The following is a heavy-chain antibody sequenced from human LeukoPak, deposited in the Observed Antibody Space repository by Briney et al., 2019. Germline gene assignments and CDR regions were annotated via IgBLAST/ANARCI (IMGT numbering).Heavy chain of an antibody. CDR3: ATANSGPDI. D-gene: IGHD1-1*01. J-gene: IGHJ3*02. Sequence: PGGSLRLSCAASGFTFSSYWMHWVRQAPGKGLVWVTRISADGSFTLYADSVKGRFTISRDNAKNTLYLQMNSLRAEDTAVYYSATANSGPDIWGQGTTVTVSS. V-gene: IGHV3-74*01. CDR2: ISADGSFT. CDR1: GFTFSSYW.